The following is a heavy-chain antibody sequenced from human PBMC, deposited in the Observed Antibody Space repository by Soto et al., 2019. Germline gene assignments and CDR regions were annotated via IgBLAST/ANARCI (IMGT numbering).Heavy chain of an antibody. CDR2: ISGSGDDT. Sequence: GGAPRLSCVASGFTLCKFSMARGPPAPGEVLEWVSAISGSGDDTFYADSMKGRFTISRDNSKDTLYLQINSLRAEDTAVYYCANPIPKTGTTFGFWGQGTLVTVSS. D-gene: IGHD1-1*01. J-gene: IGHJ4*02. V-gene: IGHV3-23*01. CDR1: GFTLCKFS. CDR3: ANPIPKTGTTFGF.